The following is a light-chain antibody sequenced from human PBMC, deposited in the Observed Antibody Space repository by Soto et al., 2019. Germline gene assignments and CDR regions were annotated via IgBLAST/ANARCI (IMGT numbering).Light chain of an antibody. Sequence: QSVLTQPPSASGTPGQRVTISCSGSSSNIGSNTVNWYQQLPGTAPKLLLYTNSQRPSGVPDRFSGSRSGTSASLAVSGLQSEDEADYYCEAWDDSLSVVVFGGGTQLTVL. CDR1: SSNIGSNT. V-gene: IGLV1-44*01. J-gene: IGLJ2*01. CDR3: EAWDDSLSVVV. CDR2: TNS.